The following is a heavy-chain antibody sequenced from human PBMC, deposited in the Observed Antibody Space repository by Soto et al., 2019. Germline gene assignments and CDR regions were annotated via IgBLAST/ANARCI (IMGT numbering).Heavy chain of an antibody. CDR2: INAGNDNT. CDR3: ARDGGQQLAY. Sequence: ASVKVSCKASGYTFSNYAMHWVRQAPGQRLEWMGWINAGNDNTKYSRKFQGRVTLTRDTSASTAYMELSSLRSEDTAVYYCARDGGQQLAYWGQGTLVTVSS. D-gene: IGHD6-13*01. CDR1: GYTFSNYA. J-gene: IGHJ4*02. V-gene: IGHV1-3*01.